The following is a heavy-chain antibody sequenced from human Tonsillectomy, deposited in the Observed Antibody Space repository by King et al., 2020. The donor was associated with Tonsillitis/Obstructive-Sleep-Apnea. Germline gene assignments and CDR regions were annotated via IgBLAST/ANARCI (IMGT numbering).Heavy chain of an antibody. CDR2: NYYSGRT. D-gene: IGHD1-26*01. J-gene: IGHJ5*02. Sequence: VQLQESGPGLVRPSETLSLTCTVSGGSISSYYWSWIRQPPGKGLEWIGYNYYSGRTNNNPSLKSRVTISVDTSKNQFSLKLSSVTAADTAVYYCARHYSGSYPGFDPWGQGTLVTVSS. V-gene: IGHV4-59*08. CDR1: GGSISSYY. CDR3: ARHYSGSYPGFDP.